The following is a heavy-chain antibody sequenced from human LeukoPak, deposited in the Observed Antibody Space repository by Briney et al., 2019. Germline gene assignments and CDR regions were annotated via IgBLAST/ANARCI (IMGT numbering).Heavy chain of an antibody. V-gene: IGHV4-59*01. D-gene: IGHD3-16*01. J-gene: IGHJ6*03. CDR2: IFYTGTT. CDR1: GGSISGDY. Sequence: SETLSLTCSVSGGSISGDYWSWIRQPPGKGLEWIGYIFYTGTTNYNPSLKSRVTISVDTSKNQFSLKLSSVTAADTAVYYCARETSQKGAHYMDVWGKGTTVTISS. CDR3: ARETSQKGAHYMDV.